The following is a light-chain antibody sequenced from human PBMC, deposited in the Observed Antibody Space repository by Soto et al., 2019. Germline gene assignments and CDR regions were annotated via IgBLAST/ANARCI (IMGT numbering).Light chain of an antibody. J-gene: IGKJ1*01. V-gene: IGKV3-20*01. CDR1: QTIGHSY. CDR3: QQYDGSPRT. Sequence: EIVLTQSPGTLSLSPGERATLTCRASQTIGHSYLAWYQQKHGQAPRLLIYGVSIRATGIPDRFSGSGFGTDFTLTISRLEPEDFAVDYCQQYDGSPRTFGQGTKVEIK. CDR2: GVS.